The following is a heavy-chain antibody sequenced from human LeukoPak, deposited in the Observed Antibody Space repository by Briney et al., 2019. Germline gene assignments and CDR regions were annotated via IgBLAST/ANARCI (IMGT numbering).Heavy chain of an antibody. J-gene: IGHJ6*02. Sequence: NPSETLSLTCTVSGGSISSSSYYWGWIRQPPGKGLEWIGSIYYSGSTYYNPSLKSRVTISVDTSKNQFSLKLSSVTAADTAVYYCARTGHSGIKYYGMDVWGQGTTVTVSS. CDR2: IYYSGST. D-gene: IGHD6-13*01. CDR3: ARTGHSGIKYYGMDV. CDR1: GGSISSSSYY. V-gene: IGHV4-39*07.